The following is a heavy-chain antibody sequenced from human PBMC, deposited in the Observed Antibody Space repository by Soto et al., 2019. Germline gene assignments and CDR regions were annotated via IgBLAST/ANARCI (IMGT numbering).Heavy chain of an antibody. Sequence: EVQLVESGGGLVQPGRSLRLSCAASGFTFDDYAMHWVRQAPGKGLEWVSGISWNSGSIGYADSVKGRFTISRDNAKNSLYLQMNSLRAEDTALYYCANDMRRYSSSWYGWFDPWGQGTLVTVSS. J-gene: IGHJ5*02. CDR1: GFTFDDYA. CDR2: ISWNSGSI. V-gene: IGHV3-9*01. CDR3: ANDMRRYSSSWYGWFDP. D-gene: IGHD6-13*01.